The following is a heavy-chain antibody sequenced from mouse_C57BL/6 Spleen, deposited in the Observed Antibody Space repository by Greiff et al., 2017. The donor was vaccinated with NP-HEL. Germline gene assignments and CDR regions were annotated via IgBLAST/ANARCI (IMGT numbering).Heavy chain of an antibody. J-gene: IGHJ2*01. D-gene: IGHD2-10*02. Sequence: VQLQQSGPELVKPGASVKISCKASGYSFTGYYMNWVKQSPEKSLEWMGVINPSTGGTTYNQKCKAKATLTVDKSSSTAYMQLKSLTSEDYAVYYCARSGYGNYGDFDYWGQGTTLTVSS. CDR1: GYSFTGYY. CDR3: ARSGYGNYGDFDY. V-gene: IGHV1-42*01. CDR2: INPSTGGT.